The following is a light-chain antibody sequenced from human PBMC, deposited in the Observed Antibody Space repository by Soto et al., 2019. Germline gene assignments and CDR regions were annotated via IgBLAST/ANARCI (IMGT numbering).Light chain of an antibody. Sequence: QSVLTQSPSASASLGASVKLTCTLNSGHSSYAIAWHQQQPEKGPRYLMKLNSDGSHSKGDGIPDRFSGSSSGAERYLTISSLQSEDEADYYCQTWVTGIVVFGGGTKLTVL. V-gene: IGLV4-69*01. CDR2: LNSDGSH. CDR1: SGHSSYA. J-gene: IGLJ2*01. CDR3: QTWVTGIVV.